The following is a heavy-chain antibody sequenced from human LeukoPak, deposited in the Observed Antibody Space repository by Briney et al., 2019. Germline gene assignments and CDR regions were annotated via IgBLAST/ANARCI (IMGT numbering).Heavy chain of an antibody. D-gene: IGHD4-17*01. Sequence: SQTLSLTCTVSGGSISNNHYYWTWIRQPPGKGLEWIGYIYHSGSTYYNPSLKSRVTISVDTSKNQFSLKLSSVTAADTAVYYCASGASYGDYGAFEIWGQGTMVTVSS. CDR3: ASGASYGDYGAFEI. CDR2: IYHSGST. CDR1: GGSISNNHYY. J-gene: IGHJ3*02. V-gene: IGHV4-30-2*05.